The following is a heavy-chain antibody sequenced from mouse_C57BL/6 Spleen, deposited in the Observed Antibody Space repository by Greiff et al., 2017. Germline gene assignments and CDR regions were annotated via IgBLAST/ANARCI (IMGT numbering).Heavy chain of an antibody. J-gene: IGHJ3*01. V-gene: IGHV1-55*01. CDR2: IYPGSGST. Sequence: VQLQQPGAELVKPGASVKMSCKASGYTFTSYWITWVKQRPGQGLEWIGDIYPGSGSTNYNEKFKSKATLTVDTSSSTAYMQRSSLTSEGSAVYYCAKGITTGGHAYWGQGTLVTVSA. D-gene: IGHD2-4*01. CDR1: GYTFTSYW. CDR3: AKGITTGGHAY.